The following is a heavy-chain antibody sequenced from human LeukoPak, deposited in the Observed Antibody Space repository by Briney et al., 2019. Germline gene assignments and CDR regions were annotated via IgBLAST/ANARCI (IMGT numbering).Heavy chain of an antibody. CDR2: INNHGSGT. CDR3: ARGNSFSYPD. V-gene: IGHV3-74*01. J-gene: IGHJ4*02. CDR1: GLTFTSFW. D-gene: IGHD3-16*02. Sequence: PGGPWRLSCAASGLTFTSFWMNWVRQAPGQGLVWVSRINNHGSGTSYADSVKGRFTISRDNAKNTLFLQMNSLRAEDTAVYYCARGNSFSYPDWGQGTLVTVSS.